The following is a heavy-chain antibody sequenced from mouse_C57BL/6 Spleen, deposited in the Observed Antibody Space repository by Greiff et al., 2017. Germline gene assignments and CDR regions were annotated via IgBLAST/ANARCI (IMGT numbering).Heavy chain of an antibody. CDR1: GFSLTSYG. J-gene: IGHJ4*01. CDR3: ARRTVVATGGMDY. CDR2: IWSGGST. Sequence: QVQLKESGPGLVQPSQSLSITCTVSGFSLTSYGVHWVRQSPGKGLAWLGVIWSGGSTDYNAAFISRLSISKDNSKSQVFFKMNSLQADDTAIYYCARRTVVATGGMDYWGQGTSGTVSS. D-gene: IGHD1-1*01. V-gene: IGHV2-2*01.